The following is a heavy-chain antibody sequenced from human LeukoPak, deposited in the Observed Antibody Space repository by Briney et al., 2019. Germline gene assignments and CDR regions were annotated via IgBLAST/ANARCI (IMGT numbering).Heavy chain of an antibody. V-gene: IGHV4-61*02. Sequence: SETLSLTCTVSGGSISSSSYYWSWIRQPAGKGLEWIGRIYTSGSTNYNPSLKSRVTISVDTSKNQFSLKLSSVTAADTAVYYCARDWRAFGYDEYWFDPWGQGTLVTVSS. D-gene: IGHD3-16*01. CDR2: IYTSGST. CDR3: ARDWRAFGYDEYWFDP. J-gene: IGHJ5*02. CDR1: GGSISSSSYY.